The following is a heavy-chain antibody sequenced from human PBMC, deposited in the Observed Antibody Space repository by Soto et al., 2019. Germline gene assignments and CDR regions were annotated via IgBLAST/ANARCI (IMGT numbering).Heavy chain of an antibody. CDR1: GGSVSSRSYY. CDR3: ARQEGGAAAIWGY. CDR2: VCYSGST. V-gene: IGHV4-39*01. J-gene: IGHJ4*02. D-gene: IGHD6-13*01. Sequence: QLQLQESGPGLVKPSETLSLTCTVSGGSVSSRSYYWCWIRQPPGNGLEWIGSVCYSGSTYCNPSHMNRGITSFHKTKKQFSEKLSAMLAAATAGYYCARQEGGAAAIWGYWGQGTLVTVSS.